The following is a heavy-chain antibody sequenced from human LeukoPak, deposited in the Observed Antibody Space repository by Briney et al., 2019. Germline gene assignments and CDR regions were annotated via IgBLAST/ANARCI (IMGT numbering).Heavy chain of an antibody. CDR1: GFTFSSYA. CDR3: AKCSGGSCWSSNYFDY. V-gene: IGHV3-23*01. J-gene: IGHJ4*02. D-gene: IGHD2-15*01. Sequence: GGSLRLSCAASGFTFSSYAMAWVRQAPGKGLEWISGVSDSAISTYDADSVKGRVTISRDNSKNTLYLQMNSLRAEDTAVYYCAKCSGGSCWSSNYFDYWGQGTLVTVSS. CDR2: VSDSAIST.